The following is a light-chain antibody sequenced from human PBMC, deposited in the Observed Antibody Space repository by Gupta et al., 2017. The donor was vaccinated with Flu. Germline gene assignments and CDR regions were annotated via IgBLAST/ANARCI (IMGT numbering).Light chain of an antibody. CDR3: AAWDDSLSGHWV. CDR1: SSNIGSNY. J-gene: IGLJ3*02. CDR2: RNN. Sequence: QSVRSQQPSASGTTGQRVTISCSGSSSNIGSNYVYWYQQLPGTAPKLLIYRNNQRPSGVPDRFSGSKSGTSASLAISGLRSEDEADYYCAAWDDSLSGHWVFGGGTKLTVL. V-gene: IGLV1-47*01.